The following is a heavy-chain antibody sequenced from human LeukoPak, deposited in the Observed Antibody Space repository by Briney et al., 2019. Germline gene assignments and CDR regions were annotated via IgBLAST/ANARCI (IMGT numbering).Heavy chain of an antibody. CDR1: GYSFTNYW. CDR3: ALNPRGYCSGGRCYIGY. V-gene: IGHV5-51*01. CDR2: IYPGDSDT. D-gene: IGHD2-15*01. J-gene: IGHJ4*02. Sequence: GESLKISCKGSGYSFTNYWIGWVRQMPGKSLEWMGIIYPGDSDTRYSPSFQGQVTLSADKSISTAYLQWSSLKASDTAMYYCALNPRGYCSGGRCYIGYWGQGTLVTVSS.